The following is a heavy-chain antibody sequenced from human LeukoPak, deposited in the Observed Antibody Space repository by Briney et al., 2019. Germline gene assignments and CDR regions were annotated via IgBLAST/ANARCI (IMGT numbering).Heavy chain of an antibody. CDR3: ARENTYGYSYGMDV. J-gene: IGHJ6*02. CDR1: GYTFTSYY. V-gene: IGHV1-46*01. CDR2: INSSGGRT. D-gene: IGHD5-18*01. Sequence: GASVQISCKASGYTFTSYYMHWVRQAPGQGLEWMGIINSSGGRTSYAQKFRGRVTMTRDTSTSTVYMELSSLRSEDTAVYYCARENTYGYSYGMDVWGQGTTVTVSS.